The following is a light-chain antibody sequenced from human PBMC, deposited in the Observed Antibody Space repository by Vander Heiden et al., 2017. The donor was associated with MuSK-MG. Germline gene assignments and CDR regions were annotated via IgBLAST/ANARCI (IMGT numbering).Light chain of an antibody. CDR3: AAWDDSLSGVG. CDR2: RNN. CDR1: SSNIGSHY. Sequence: QSVLPPPPSASGTPGQRATISCSGSSSNIGSHYVYWDQQLPGTAPKLLIYRNNQRPSGVPDRFSGSKSGTSASLAIGGLRSEDGADYDCAAWDDSLSGVGFGGGTKM. V-gene: IGLV1-47*01. J-gene: IGLJ2*01.